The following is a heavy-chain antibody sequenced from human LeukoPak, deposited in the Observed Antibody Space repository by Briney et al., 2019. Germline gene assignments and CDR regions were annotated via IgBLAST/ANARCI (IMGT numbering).Heavy chain of an antibody. Sequence: ASVKVSCKVSGYTLTELSMHWVRQAPGKGLEWMGGFDPEDGETIYAQKFQGRVTMTEDTSTDTAYMELSSLRSEDTAVYYCATGPGIAVAGTVGYFDYWGQGTLVTVSS. CDR2: FDPEDGET. CDR1: GYTLTELS. CDR3: ATGPGIAVAGTVGYFDY. V-gene: IGHV1-24*01. D-gene: IGHD6-19*01. J-gene: IGHJ4*02.